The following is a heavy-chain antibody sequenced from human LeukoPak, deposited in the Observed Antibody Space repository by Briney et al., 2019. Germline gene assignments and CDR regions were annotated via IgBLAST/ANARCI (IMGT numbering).Heavy chain of an antibody. CDR2: ISGSGGST. J-gene: IGHJ4*02. CDR3: ANQEALSWGYYGSSPDYFDY. Sequence: PGRSLRLSCAASGFTFSSYAMSWVRQAPGKGLEWVSAISGSGGSTYYADSVKGRFTISRDNSKNTLYLQMNSLRAEETAVYYCANQEALSWGYYGSSPDYFDYWGQGTLVTVSS. CDR1: GFTFSSYA. V-gene: IGHV3-23*01. D-gene: IGHD3-22*01.